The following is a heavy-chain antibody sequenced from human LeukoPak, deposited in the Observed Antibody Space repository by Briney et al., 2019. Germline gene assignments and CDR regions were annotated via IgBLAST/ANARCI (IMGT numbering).Heavy chain of an antibody. CDR2: IKSKTDGGII. CDR3: TTSYYDSSGYRH. Sequence: GGSLRLSCVASGFSLSNAWLSWVRQAPEKGLEWVGRIKSKTDGGIIDYAAPVKDRFTISRDDSQNTLYLQMNSLKTEDTAVYYCTTSYYDSSGYRHWGQGTLVTVSS. D-gene: IGHD3-22*01. V-gene: IGHV3-15*01. CDR1: GFSLSNAW. J-gene: IGHJ4*02.